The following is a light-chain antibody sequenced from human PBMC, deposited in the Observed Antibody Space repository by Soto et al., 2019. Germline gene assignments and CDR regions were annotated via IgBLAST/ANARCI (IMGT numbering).Light chain of an antibody. V-gene: IGKV1-33*01. Sequence: DIQPTQSPSSLSVSVGDRVTITCQAGQDISNNLNWYQQKPGKAPKLLIYDASYLETGVPSRFSGSGSGTDFTVTITSLLAEDFATYYCQHQHTFGQGTRLE. CDR2: DAS. CDR3: QHQHT. J-gene: IGKJ5*01. CDR1: QDISNN.